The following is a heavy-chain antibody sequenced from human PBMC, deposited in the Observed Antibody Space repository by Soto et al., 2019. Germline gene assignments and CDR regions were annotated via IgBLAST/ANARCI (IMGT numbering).Heavy chain of an antibody. Sequence: SETLSLTCAVSGVSMSSYYWSWIRQPPGKGLEWIGYVFYNEITNYSPSLKGRVSMSMEMSTIHFSLEVRSVTAADTAVYFCARVGAGGSSSTNHDYWGPGALVTVSS. CDR1: GVSMSSYY. V-gene: IGHV4-59*01. J-gene: IGHJ4*02. D-gene: IGHD6-6*01. CDR2: VFYNEIT. CDR3: ARVGAGGSSSTNHDY.